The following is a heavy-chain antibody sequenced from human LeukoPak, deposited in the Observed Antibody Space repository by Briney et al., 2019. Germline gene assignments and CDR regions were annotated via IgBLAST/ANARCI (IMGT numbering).Heavy chain of an antibody. V-gene: IGHV4-38-2*02. D-gene: IGHD6-13*01. J-gene: IGHJ4*02. CDR3: ARRTRIAGWYYFDY. CDR1: NGSISSGYY. CDR2: IYHSGST. Sequence: SETLSLTCTVSNGSISSGYYWGWIRQPPGKGLEWIGSIYHSGSTYYNPSLKSRVTISVDTSKNQFSPKLSSVTAADTAVYYCARRTRIAGWYYFDYWGQGTLVTVSS.